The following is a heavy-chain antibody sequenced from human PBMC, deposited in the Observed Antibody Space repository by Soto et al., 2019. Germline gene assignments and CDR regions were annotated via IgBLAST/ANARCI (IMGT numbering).Heavy chain of an antibody. Sequence: QVQLVQSGAEVKKPGSSVKVSCQAAGGTFNTYSINWVRQAPGQGLEWMGRIIPIVGIAKYAQKFQGRVAIPADKSTSTAYMMEVNRLRAEDTAMYYCARAMVVGATGAFDIWGQGTMVTVSS. CDR1: GGTFNTYS. CDR2: IIPIVGIA. J-gene: IGHJ3*02. V-gene: IGHV1-69*02. CDR3: ARAMVVGATGAFDI. D-gene: IGHD2-15*01.